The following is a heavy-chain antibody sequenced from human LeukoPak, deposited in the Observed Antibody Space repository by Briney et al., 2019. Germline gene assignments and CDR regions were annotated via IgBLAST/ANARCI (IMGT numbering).Heavy chain of an antibody. CDR2: ISYDGSNK. Sequence: GGSLRLSCAASGFTFSSYGMHWVRQAPGKGLEWVAVISYDGSNKYYADSVKGRFTISRDNSKNTLYLQMNSLRAEDTAVYYCAKDIAAAGTSGYWGQGTLVTVSS. CDR1: GFTFSSYG. J-gene: IGHJ4*02. CDR3: AKDIAAAGTSGY. V-gene: IGHV3-30*18. D-gene: IGHD6-13*01.